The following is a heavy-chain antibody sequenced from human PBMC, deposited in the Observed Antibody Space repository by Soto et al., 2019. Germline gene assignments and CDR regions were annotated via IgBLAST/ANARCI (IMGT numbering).Heavy chain of an antibody. D-gene: IGHD6-19*01. CDR1: GFTVTSDY. J-gene: IGHJ4*02. CDR2: IYSGDNT. Sequence: EVQLVESGGDLVQPGGSLRLSCAASGFTVTSDYMSWVRQAPGKGLEWVSTIYSGDNTYYVDSVKGRFIISRDKSKNTLYLQMNNLRAEDTAVYYCARFPRIALAAFDCWGQGTLVTVSS. CDR3: ARFPRIALAAFDC. V-gene: IGHV3-66*01.